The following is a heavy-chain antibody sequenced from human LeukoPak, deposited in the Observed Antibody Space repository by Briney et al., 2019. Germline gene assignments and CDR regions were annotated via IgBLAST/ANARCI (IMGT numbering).Heavy chain of an antibody. V-gene: IGHV3-74*01. CDR2: IKSDGST. Sequence: GSLRLSCAASGFTFSTYWMHWVRQAPGKGLVWVSRIKSDGSTNYADSVKGRFTISRDNANNTLSLQMNSLRPEDTGVYYCARAPSEIGGYYPEYFRHWGQGALVTVSS. J-gene: IGHJ1*01. CDR3: ARAPSEIGGYYPEYFRH. CDR1: GFTFSTYW. D-gene: IGHD3-22*01.